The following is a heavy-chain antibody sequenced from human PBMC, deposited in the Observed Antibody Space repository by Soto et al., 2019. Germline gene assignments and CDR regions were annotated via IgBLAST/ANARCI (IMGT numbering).Heavy chain of an antibody. Sequence: PGGSVRLSCAASGFTFISYGMHWVRQAPGKGLEWVAVIWYDGSNKYYADSVKGRFTISRDNSKDTLYLQMNSLRAEDTAVYYCARDQGFSRYSSGWYDYWGQGTLVTVS. CDR1: GFTFISYG. CDR3: ARDQGFSRYSSGWYDY. J-gene: IGHJ4*02. V-gene: IGHV3-33*01. CDR2: IWYDGSNK. D-gene: IGHD6-19*01.